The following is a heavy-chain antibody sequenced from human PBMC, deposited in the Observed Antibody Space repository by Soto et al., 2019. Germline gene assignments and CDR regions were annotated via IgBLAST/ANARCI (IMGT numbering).Heavy chain of an antibody. CDR2: IYHSGST. Sequence: QLQLQESGSGLVKPSQTLSLTCAVSGGSISSGGYSWSWIRQPPGKGLEWIGYIYHSGSTYYNPPLKSRVTLSVDRSKNQFSLKLSSVTAADTAVHYRAGGQVVAAQHWGQGTLVTVSS. CDR1: GGSISSGGYS. J-gene: IGHJ4*02. CDR3: AGGQVVAAQH. V-gene: IGHV4-30-2*01. D-gene: IGHD2-15*01.